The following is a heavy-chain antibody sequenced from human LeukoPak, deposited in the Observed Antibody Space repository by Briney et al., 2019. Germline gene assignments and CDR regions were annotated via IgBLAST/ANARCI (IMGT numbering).Heavy chain of an antibody. J-gene: IGHJ2*01. CDR3: AINPDSSGGGSDWYFDL. Sequence: ASVQDSFKASGYTFTCYYMHWVRQPPGQGLAGMGCINHNSGGTNYAQKFKGRVTMTRETSINTAYMELSRLRSDDTAVYYCAINPDSSGGGSDWYFDLWGRGTLVTDSS. CDR1: GYTFTCYY. V-gene: IGHV1-2*02. D-gene: IGHD3-22*01. CDR2: INHNSGGT.